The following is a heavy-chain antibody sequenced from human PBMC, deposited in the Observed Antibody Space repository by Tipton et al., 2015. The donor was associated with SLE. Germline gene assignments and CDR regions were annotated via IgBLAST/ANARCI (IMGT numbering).Heavy chain of an antibody. Sequence: TLSLTCTVSGGSINSGGYFWNWIRQQPGKGLEWIGNIFYSGSTYYNPSLKSRVTISVDTSKNQFSLKLSSVTAADTAVYYCARGPDIVVVVAAGWFDPWGQGTLVTVSS. CDR3: ARGPDIVVVVAAGWFDP. D-gene: IGHD2-15*01. CDR2: IFYSGST. J-gene: IGHJ5*02. CDR1: GGSINSGGYF. V-gene: IGHV4-31*03.